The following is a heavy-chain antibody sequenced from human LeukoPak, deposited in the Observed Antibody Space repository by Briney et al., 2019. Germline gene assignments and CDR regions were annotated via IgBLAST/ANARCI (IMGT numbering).Heavy chain of an antibody. V-gene: IGHV4-34*01. CDR2: INHSGST. CDR3: ARPITMIVVVHSRRLFDI. D-gene: IGHD3-22*01. CDR1: GGSFSGYY. Sequence: RPSETLSLTCAVYGGSFSGYYWSWIRQPPGKGLEWIGEINHSGSTNYNPSLKSRVTISVDTSKNQFSLKLSSVTAADTAVYYCARPITMIVVVHSRRLFDIWGQGTMVTVSS. J-gene: IGHJ3*02.